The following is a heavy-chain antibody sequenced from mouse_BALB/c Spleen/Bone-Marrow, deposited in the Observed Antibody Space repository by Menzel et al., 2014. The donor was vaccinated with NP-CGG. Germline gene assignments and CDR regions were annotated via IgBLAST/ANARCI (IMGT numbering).Heavy chain of an antibody. D-gene: IGHD2-1*01. CDR1: GYSITSDYA. CDR3: ARWNGNYYFDY. Sequence: EVQLVESGPGLVKPSQSLSLTCTVTGYSITSDYAWNWIRQFPGNKLEWMGYISYSGSTSCNPSLKSRISITRDTSKNQFFLQLNSVTTEDTATYYCARWNGNYYFDYWGQGTTLTVSS. V-gene: IGHV3-2*02. CDR2: ISYSGST. J-gene: IGHJ2*01.